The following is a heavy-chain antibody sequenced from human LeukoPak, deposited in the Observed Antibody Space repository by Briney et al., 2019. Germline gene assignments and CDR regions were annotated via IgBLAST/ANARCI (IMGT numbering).Heavy chain of an antibody. CDR1: GGSFTFTSHA. D-gene: IGHD3-22*01. V-gene: IGHV1-69*13. J-gene: IGHJ3*02. CDR3: AGFFYDNSGDAFDI. Sequence: ASVKVSCKASGGSFTFTSHAISWGRQAPGQGLEWVGGLIPIYGSANYAQKVQGRVTITSDESTRPVYMELSSLRPEDSAVYYCAGFFYDNSGDAFDIWGQGTMVTVSS. CDR2: LIPIYGSA.